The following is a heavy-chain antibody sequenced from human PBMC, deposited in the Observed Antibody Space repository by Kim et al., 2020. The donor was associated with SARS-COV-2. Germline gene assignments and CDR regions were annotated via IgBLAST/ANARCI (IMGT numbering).Heavy chain of an antibody. CDR2: ISYDGSNK. CDR3: ARGGFGSYYCSMDV. CDR1: GFTFSSYA. J-gene: IGHJ6*04. Sequence: GGSLRLSCAASGFTFSSYAMHWVRQAPGKGLEWVAVISYDGSNKYYADSVKGRFTISRDNSKNTLYLQMDSLRAEDTAVYYCARGGFGSYYCSMDVWGEGTTVTVSS. D-gene: IGHD3-16*01. V-gene: IGHV3-30*04.